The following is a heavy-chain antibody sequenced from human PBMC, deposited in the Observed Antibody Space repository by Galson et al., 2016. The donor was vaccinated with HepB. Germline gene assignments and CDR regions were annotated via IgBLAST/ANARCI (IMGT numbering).Heavy chain of an antibody. CDR2: THHSGTT. J-gene: IGHJ4*01. Sequence: SETLSLTCVVSGGSISTNWWSWVRQPPGKGLDWIGETHHSGTTYFNPSPSSRVTISIDNSNNQLSLRLSSVTAADTAVYYCARHTSVSGTRGFDSWGQGTLVTVSS. D-gene: IGHD3-3*01. CDR3: ARHTSVSGTRGFDS. V-gene: IGHV4/OR15-8*02. CDR1: GGSISTNW.